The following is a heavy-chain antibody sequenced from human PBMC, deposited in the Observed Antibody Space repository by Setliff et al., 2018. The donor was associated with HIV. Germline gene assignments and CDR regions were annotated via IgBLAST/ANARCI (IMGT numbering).Heavy chain of an antibody. CDR2: ISTYNGNT. CDR3: ARDSEAGV. J-gene: IGHJ4*02. D-gene: IGHD3-10*01. CDR1: GYTFNNYG. Sequence: ASVKVSCRASGYTFNNYGISWVRQAPGQGLEWMGWISTYNGNTNYAQKFQGRVTLTTDTSTNTAYMELRGLKSDDTAMYYCARDSEAGVWGQGTLVTVSS. V-gene: IGHV1-18*01.